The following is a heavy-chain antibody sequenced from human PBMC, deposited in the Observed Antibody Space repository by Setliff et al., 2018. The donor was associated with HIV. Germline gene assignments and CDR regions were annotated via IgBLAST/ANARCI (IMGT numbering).Heavy chain of an antibody. V-gene: IGHV4-34*01. CDR3: ARHSGGSFYNFWSGDYYYYGMDV. D-gene: IGHD3-3*01. CDR2: INHSGST. CDR1: GGSFSGYY. J-gene: IGHJ6*02. Sequence: PSETLSLTCAVYGGSFSGYYWSWIRQPPGKGLEWIGEINHSGSTNYNPSLKSRVTISVDTSMDQFSLKLSSVTAADTAVYYCARHSGGSFYNFWSGDYYYYGMDVWGQGTTVTVSS.